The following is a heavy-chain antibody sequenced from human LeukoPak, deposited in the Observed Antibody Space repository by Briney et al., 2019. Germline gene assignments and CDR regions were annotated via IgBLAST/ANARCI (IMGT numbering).Heavy chain of an antibody. V-gene: IGHV4-34*01. J-gene: IGHJ4*02. D-gene: IGHD3-22*01. CDR1: GGSFSGYY. CDR3: ARVFGSGSLGGD. CDR2: INHSGST. Sequence: SETLSLTCAVYGGSFSGYYWSWIRQPPGKGLEWIGEINHSGSTNYNPSLKSRVTISVDTSKNQSSLKLSSVTAADTAVYYCARVFGSGSLGGDWGQGTLVTVSS.